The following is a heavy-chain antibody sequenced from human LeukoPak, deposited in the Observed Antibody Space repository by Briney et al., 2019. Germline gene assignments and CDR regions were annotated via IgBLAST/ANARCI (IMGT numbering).Heavy chain of an antibody. V-gene: IGHV3-23*01. CDR1: GFTFNTYA. Sequence: TGGSLRLSCSASGFTFNTYAMHWVRQAPGKGLEWVSVISRDSGSINYADFVKGRFTSSRVNSKNTLYLHLNSLRAEDTAVYYCAKNINSARYFDNWGRGTLVTVSS. CDR3: AKNINSARYFDN. D-gene: IGHD1-26*01. J-gene: IGHJ4*02. CDR2: ISRDSGSI.